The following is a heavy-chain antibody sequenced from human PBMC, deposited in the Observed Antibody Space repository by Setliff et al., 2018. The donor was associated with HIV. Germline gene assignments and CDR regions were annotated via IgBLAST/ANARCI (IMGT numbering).Heavy chain of an antibody. Sequence: ASVKVSCKASGYTFTSYAMHWVRQAPGQGLEWMGWINPNNGGTNYAQKFQGRVTLTEDTSTGTAYMELSGLRSEDTAVYFCARGALLAVFDFDHWGRGTQVTAPQ. CDR1: GYTFTSYA. V-gene: IGHV1-2*02. J-gene: IGHJ4*01. D-gene: IGHD1-26*01. CDR2: INPNNGGT. CDR3: ARGALLAVFDFDH.